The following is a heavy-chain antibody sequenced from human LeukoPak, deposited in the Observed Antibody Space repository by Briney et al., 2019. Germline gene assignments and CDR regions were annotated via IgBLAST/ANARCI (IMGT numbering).Heavy chain of an antibody. D-gene: IGHD6-19*01. CDR3: ARDLAVAGTRWFDP. CDR2: ISAYNGNT. CDR1: GYTFTSYG. Sequence: ASVKVSCKASGYTFTSYGISWVRQAPGQGLEWMGWISAYNGNTNYAQKLQGRVTMTTDTSTSTAYMELRSLRSDDTVVYYCARDLAVAGTRWFDPWGQGTLVTVSS. J-gene: IGHJ5*02. V-gene: IGHV1-18*01.